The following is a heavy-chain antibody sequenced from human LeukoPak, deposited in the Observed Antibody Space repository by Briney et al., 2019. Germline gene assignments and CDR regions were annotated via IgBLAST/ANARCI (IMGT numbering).Heavy chain of an antibody. Sequence: SETLSLTCTVSGGSLSSGDYYWSWIRQPPGTGLEWIGYIYYSGSTYYNPSLKSRVTISVVTSKNQFSLKLSSVTAADTAVYYCASMIVVVTTTDYYYYGMDVWGQGTTVTVSS. V-gene: IGHV4-30-4*01. CDR1: GGSLSSGDYY. CDR2: IYYSGST. CDR3: ASMIVVVTTTDYYYYGMDV. J-gene: IGHJ6*02. D-gene: IGHD3-22*01.